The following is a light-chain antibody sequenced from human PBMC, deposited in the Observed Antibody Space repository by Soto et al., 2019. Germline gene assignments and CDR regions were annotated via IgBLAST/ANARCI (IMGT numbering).Light chain of an antibody. V-gene: IGKV3-11*01. Sequence: EIVLTQSPATLSLSPGERATLSCRASQSVTSYLAWYQQKPGQAPRLLIYDASNRATGIPARFSGSGSGTDFTLTISSLEPEDFAGYYCQQRNNWPWTFGQGTKVEIK. J-gene: IGKJ1*01. CDR1: QSVTSY. CDR2: DAS. CDR3: QQRNNWPWT.